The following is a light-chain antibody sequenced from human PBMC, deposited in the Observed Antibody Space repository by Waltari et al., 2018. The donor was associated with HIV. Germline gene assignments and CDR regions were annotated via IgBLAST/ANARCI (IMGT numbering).Light chain of an antibody. CDR1: NSGDTY. V-gene: IGLV3-1*01. J-gene: IGLJ1*01. CDR3: QAWDSDTYV. Sequence: SYELTQPPSVSVSPGQTATITCSGDNSGDTYISWYQQKPGQSPVLVIYEDRKRPSGNPERFAGSTSGNTATLTLRGTQPRDEADYYCQAWDSDTYVFGTGTKVTVL. CDR2: EDR.